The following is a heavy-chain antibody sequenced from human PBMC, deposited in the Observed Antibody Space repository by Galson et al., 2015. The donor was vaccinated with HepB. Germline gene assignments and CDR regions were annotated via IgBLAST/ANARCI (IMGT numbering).Heavy chain of an antibody. V-gene: IGHV3-53*01. CDR1: GFIVSSNY. CDR2: LYSGGNT. CDR3: ARDPVGAVAGSEDAFDI. D-gene: IGHD6-19*01. Sequence: SLRLSCAASGFIVSSNYMSWVRQAPGKGLEWVSVLYSGGNTYYADSVKGRFTISRDNSKNTLYLQMNSLRAEDTAVYYCARDPVGAVAGSEDAFDIWGQGTMVTVSS. J-gene: IGHJ3*02.